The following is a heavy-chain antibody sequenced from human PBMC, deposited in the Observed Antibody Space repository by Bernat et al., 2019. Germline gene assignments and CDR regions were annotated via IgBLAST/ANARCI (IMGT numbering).Heavy chain of an antibody. CDR2: IYYSGST. CDR3: ARVSLGAFDI. J-gene: IGHJ3*02. V-gene: IGHV4-34*01. Sequence: QVQLQQWGAGLLKPSETLSLTCAVYGGSYSGYYWSWIRQPPGKGLEWIGYIYYSGSTYYNPSLKRRVTISVDTSKNQFSLKLSSVTAADTAVYYCARVSLGAFDIWGQGTMVTVSS. CDR1: GGSYSGYY. D-gene: IGHD3-16*01.